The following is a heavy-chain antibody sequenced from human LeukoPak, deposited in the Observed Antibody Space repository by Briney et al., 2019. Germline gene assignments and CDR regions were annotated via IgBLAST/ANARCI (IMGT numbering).Heavy chain of an antibody. V-gene: IGHV4-34*01. CDR3: ARTHLPNYVWGSYRSLILFDY. D-gene: IGHD3-16*02. CDR1: CGSFSGYY. J-gene: IGHJ4*02. Sequence: SETLSLSCAFYCGSFSGYYWSWIRQPPEKGLEWIGEINHSGSTNYNPSLKSRVTISVDTSKNQFSLKLSSVTAADTAVYYCARTHLPNYVWGSYRSLILFDYWGQGTLVTVSS. CDR2: INHSGST.